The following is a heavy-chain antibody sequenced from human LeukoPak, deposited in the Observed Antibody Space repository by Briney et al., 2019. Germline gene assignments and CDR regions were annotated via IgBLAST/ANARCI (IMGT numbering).Heavy chain of an antibody. J-gene: IGHJ6*02. CDR3: ARTFDGDYGVSYYGMDV. D-gene: IGHD4-17*01. CDR2: IIPIFGTA. V-gene: IGHV1-69*13. Sequence: ASVKVSCKASGGTFSSYAISWVRQAPGQGLEWMGGIIPIFGTANYAQEFQGRVTITADESTSTAYMELSSLRSEDTAVYYCARTFDGDYGVSYYGMDVWGQGTTVTVSS. CDR1: GGTFSSYA.